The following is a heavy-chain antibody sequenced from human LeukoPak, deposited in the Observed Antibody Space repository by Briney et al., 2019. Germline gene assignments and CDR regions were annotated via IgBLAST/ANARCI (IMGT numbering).Heavy chain of an antibody. Sequence: ASVKVSCKASGYIFFNYGISWVRQAPGQGLEWMGWISPNSGSTKFAERVQDRIIMTTDTSTSTAYMELRSLRSDDTAIYYCARDRHYDAATVFPPWGQGTLVTVSS. CDR3: ARDRHYDAATVFPP. V-gene: IGHV1-18*01. CDR2: ISPNSGST. J-gene: IGHJ5*01. D-gene: IGHD3-3*01. CDR1: GYIFFNYG.